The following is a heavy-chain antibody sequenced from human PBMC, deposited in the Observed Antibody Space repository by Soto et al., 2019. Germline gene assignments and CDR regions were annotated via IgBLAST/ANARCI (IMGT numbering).Heavy chain of an antibody. D-gene: IGHD2-15*01. V-gene: IGHV3-23*01. J-gene: IGHJ5*02. CDR1: GFTFSSYA. CDR3: AKPIDRYCSGGSCPGGWFDP. CDR2: ISGSGGST. Sequence: GGSLRLSCAASGFTFSSYAMSWVRQAPGKGLEWVSAISGSGGSTYYADSVKGRFTISRDNSKNTLYRQMNSLRAEDTAVYYCAKPIDRYCSGGSCPGGWFDPWGQGTLVTVSS.